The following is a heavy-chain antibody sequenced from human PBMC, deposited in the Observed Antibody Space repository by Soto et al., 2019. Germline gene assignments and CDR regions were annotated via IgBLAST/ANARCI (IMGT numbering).Heavy chain of an antibody. CDR1: GGSIKDDTYY. V-gene: IGHV4-39*01. CDR2: IYYSGTS. Sequence: LQLQESGPGLVKPSETLSLTCTVSGGSIKDDTYYWGWIRQPPGKGLEWIGSIYYSGTSSYNPSLDSRFTMSVDTSQQQLSLRLGSVTAADSAVYYCARLHCASPNCVPLDPWGQGTLVIVSS. D-gene: IGHD2-2*01. CDR3: ARLHCASPNCVPLDP. J-gene: IGHJ5*02.